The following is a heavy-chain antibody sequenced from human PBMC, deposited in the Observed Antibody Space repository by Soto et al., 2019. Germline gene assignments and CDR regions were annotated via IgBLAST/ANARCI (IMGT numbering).Heavy chain of an antibody. V-gene: IGHV3-30*18. CDR2: VSYDGSDK. CDR3: AKSSTSPPYYYYGMDV. CDR1: GFTFSSYG. Sequence: QVQLVESGGGVVQPGRSLRLSCAASGFTFSSYGMHWVRQAPGKGLEWVAVVSYDGSDKNYADSMKGRFTISRDNSKNTLYLQMNSLRAEDTAVYYCAKSSTSPPYYYYGMDVWGQGTTVTVSS. J-gene: IGHJ6*02.